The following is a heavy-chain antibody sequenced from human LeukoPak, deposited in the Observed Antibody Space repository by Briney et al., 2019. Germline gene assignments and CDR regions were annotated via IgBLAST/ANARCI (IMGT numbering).Heavy chain of an antibody. CDR1: GYTFTGYY. J-gene: IGHJ4*02. Sequence: ASVKVSCKASGYTFTGYYMHWVRQAPGQGLEWMGWINPNSGGTNYAQKFQGRVTMTRGTSISTAYMELSRLRSDDTAVYYCARDKYSSGWYVPSVYFDYWGQGTLVTVSS. CDR2: INPNSGGT. CDR3: ARDKYSSGWYVPSVYFDY. D-gene: IGHD6-19*01. V-gene: IGHV1-2*02.